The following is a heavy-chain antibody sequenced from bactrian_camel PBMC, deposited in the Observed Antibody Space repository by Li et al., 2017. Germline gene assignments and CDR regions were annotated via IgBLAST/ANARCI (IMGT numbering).Heavy chain of an antibody. J-gene: IGHJ7*01. CDR1: RYTYKRNC. V-gene: IGHV3S1*01. CDR2: LWIGGATT. Sequence: QLVESGGGSVQAGGSLTLSCAAGRYTYKRNCMGWFRQRPGKDREGLAVLWIGGATTTYADSVKGRFIITRDKGKDLVYLQMNGLQPEDTGMYYCAAERPPCVYGDLLPTEYGMEYWGKGTQVTVS. D-gene: IGHD3*01.